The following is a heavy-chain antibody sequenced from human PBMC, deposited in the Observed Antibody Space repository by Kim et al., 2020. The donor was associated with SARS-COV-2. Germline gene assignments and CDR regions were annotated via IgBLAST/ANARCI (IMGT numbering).Heavy chain of an antibody. J-gene: IGHJ4*02. Sequence: ASVKVSCKASGYTFTSYAMNWVRQAPGQGLEWMGWINTNTGNPTYAQGFTGRFVFSLDTSVSTAYLQISSLKAEDTAVYYCARDIRTTIFGVVIIPGYFDSWGQGPLVTVSS. CDR2: INTNTGNP. V-gene: IGHV7-4-1*02. CDR1: GYTFTSYA. D-gene: IGHD3-3*01. CDR3: ARDIRTTIFGVVIIPGYFDS.